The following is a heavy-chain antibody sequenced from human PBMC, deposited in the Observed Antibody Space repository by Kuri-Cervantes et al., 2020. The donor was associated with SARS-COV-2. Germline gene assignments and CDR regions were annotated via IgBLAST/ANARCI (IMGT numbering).Heavy chain of an antibody. CDR1: GTSSSSYR. D-gene: IGHD3-10*01. V-gene: IGHV3-74*01. CDR3: ARDYQYYYGSGSYYLVYYYYGLDV. Sequence: GESLKFSCAASGTSSSSYRIHWLRQAPGRGLLWVSRINIDGSSTSYADLVKGRFTISRDNAKNTLYLQMNSLGAEDTAVYYCARDYQYYYGSGSYYLVYYYYGLDVWGQGNTVTVSS. J-gene: IGHJ6*02. CDR2: INIDGSST.